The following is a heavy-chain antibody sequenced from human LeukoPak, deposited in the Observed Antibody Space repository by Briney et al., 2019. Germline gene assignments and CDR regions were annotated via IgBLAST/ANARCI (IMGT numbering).Heavy chain of an antibody. Sequence: AGGSLRLSCAASGFTFSSYSMNWVRQAPGKGLEWVSSISSSSSYIYYADSVKGRFTISRDNSKNTLYLQMNSLRAEDTAVYYCAKGGAFDWLNYYYMDVWGKGTTVTVSS. J-gene: IGHJ6*03. V-gene: IGHV3-21*04. CDR3: AKGGAFDWLNYYYMDV. D-gene: IGHD3-9*01. CDR2: ISSSSSYI. CDR1: GFTFSSYS.